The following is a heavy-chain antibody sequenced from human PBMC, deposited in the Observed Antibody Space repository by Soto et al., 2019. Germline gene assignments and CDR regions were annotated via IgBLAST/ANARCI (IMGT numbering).Heavy chain of an antibody. CDR2: FDPEDGET. V-gene: IGHV1-24*01. D-gene: IGHD6-13*01. Sequence: ASVKVSCKVSGXTITELSMHWVRQAPGKGLEWMGGFDPEDGETIYAQKFQGRVTMTEDTSTDTAYMELSSLRSEDTAVYYCATEHVSSSWYFWFDPWGQGTLVTVSS. CDR3: ATEHVSSSWYFWFDP. J-gene: IGHJ5*02. CDR1: GXTITELS.